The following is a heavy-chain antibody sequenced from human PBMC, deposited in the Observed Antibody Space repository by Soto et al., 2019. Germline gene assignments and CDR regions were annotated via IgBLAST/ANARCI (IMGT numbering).Heavy chain of an antibody. Sequence: SDTLSLTCTVSGGSISSGGYYWSWIRQHPGKGLEWIGYIYYSGSTYYNPSLKSRLTISVDTSKNQFTLKLSSVTAADTAVYYCPPSYCNAWYTNWGQGTQVTVSS. CDR2: IYYSGST. D-gene: IGHD2-15*01. CDR1: GGSISSGGYY. V-gene: IGHV4-31*03. J-gene: IGHJ4*02. CDR3: PPSYCNAWYTN.